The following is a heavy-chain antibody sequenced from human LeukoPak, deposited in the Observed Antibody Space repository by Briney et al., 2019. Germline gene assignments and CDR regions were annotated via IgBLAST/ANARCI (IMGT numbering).Heavy chain of an antibody. D-gene: IGHD2-15*01. CDR2: FDPEDGET. CDR3: AVGYCSGGSCYSHFDY. V-gene: IGHV1-24*01. Sequence: GASVKVSCKVSGYTLTELSMHWVRQAPGKGLEWMGGFDPEDGETIYAQKFQGRVTMTEDTSTDTAYMEPSSLRSEDTAVYYCAVGYCSGGSCYSHFDYWGQGTLVTVSS. J-gene: IGHJ4*02. CDR1: GYTLTELS.